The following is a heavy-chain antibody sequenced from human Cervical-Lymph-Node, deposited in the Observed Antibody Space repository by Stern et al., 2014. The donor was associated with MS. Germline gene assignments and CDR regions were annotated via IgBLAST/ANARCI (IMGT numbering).Heavy chain of an antibody. Sequence: VQLVQSGAEVKKPGSSVKVSCKASGGTFSNHATSWVRQAPGQGLEWMGGIGPLFGKPNYAQKVQGGVTITEDESTSTAYMDLSSLRSEDTAVYYCASPLTATSVPFGYYGMDVWGQGTTVTVS. CDR1: GGTFSNHA. CDR3: ASPLTATSVPFGYYGMDV. CDR2: IGPLFGKP. V-gene: IGHV1-69*01. D-gene: IGHD4-17*01. J-gene: IGHJ6*02.